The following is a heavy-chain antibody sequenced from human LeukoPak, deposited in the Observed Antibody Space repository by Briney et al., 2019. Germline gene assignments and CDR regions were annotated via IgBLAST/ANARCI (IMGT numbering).Heavy chain of an antibody. CDR3: AWFGEFDDY. CDR2: IYYSGST. J-gene: IGHJ4*02. Sequence: KPSETLSLTCAVSGYSISSGYYWGWIRQPPGKGLEWIGYIYYSGSTNYNPSLKSRVTISVDTSKNQFSLKLSSVTAADTTVYYCAWFGEFDDYWGQGTLVTVSS. V-gene: IGHV4-61*01. CDR1: GYSISSGYY. D-gene: IGHD3-10*01.